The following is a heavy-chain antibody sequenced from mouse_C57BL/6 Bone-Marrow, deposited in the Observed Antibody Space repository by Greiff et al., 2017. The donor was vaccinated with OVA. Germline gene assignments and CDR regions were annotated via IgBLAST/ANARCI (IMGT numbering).Heavy chain of an antibody. CDR1: GYTFTSYW. CDR2: IDPSDSYT. V-gene: IGHV1-50*01. CDR3: ARKTYYSKGGWFAY. D-gene: IGHD2-5*01. J-gene: IGHJ3*01. Sequence: QVQLQQPGAELVKPGASVKLSCKASGYTFTSYWMQWVKQRPGQGLEWIGEIDPSDSYTNYNQKFKGKATLTVETSSSTASMQLSSLTSEDSAVYYCARKTYYSKGGWFAYWGQGTLVTVSA.